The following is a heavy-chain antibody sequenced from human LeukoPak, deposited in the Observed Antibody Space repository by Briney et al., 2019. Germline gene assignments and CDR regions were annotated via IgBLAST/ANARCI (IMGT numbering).Heavy chain of an antibody. V-gene: IGHV4-34*01. CDR3: ARYYYYDSSGYYLFRDDAFDI. CDR1: GGSFSGYY. CDR2: INHSGST. J-gene: IGHJ3*02. Sequence: SETLSLTCAVYGGSFSGYYWSWIRQPPGKGLEWIGEINHSGSTNYNPSLKSRVTISVDTSKNQFSLKLSSVTAADTAVYYCARYYYYDSSGYYLFRDDAFDIWGQGTMVTVSS. D-gene: IGHD3-22*01.